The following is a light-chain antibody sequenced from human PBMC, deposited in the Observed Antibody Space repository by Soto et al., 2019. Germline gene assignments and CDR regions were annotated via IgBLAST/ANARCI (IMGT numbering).Light chain of an antibody. CDR2: GNN. Sequence: QSVLTQPPSVSGAPGQRVTISCTGSSSDIGAHYDVHWYQQLPGTAPKLLIYGNNNRPSGVPDRFSGSKSGTSASLAITGLQGEDEEDYYCQSYDASLSGWVFGGGTKVTVL. CDR3: QSYDASLSGWV. V-gene: IGLV1-40*01. CDR1: SSDIGAHYD. J-gene: IGLJ3*02.